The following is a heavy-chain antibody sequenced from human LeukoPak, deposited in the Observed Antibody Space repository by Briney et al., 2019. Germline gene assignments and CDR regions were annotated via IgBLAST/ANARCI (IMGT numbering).Heavy chain of an antibody. CDR2: IYYSGST. D-gene: IGHD4-17*01. V-gene: IGHV4-30-4*01. CDR3: AGERTVTTIIGGWFDP. CDR1: GGSISSGDYC. J-gene: IGHJ5*02. Sequence: SQTLSLTCTVSGGSISSGDYCWSWIRQPPGKGRGWIGYIYYSGSTYYNPSLNRRLTQSVDPTTSQFPLTLISVTAAHTAVYYRAGERTVTTIIGGWFDPWGQGTLVTASS.